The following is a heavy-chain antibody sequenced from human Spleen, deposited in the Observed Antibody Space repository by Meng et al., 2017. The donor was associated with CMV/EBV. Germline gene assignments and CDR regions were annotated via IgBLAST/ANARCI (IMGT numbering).Heavy chain of an antibody. V-gene: IGHV1-69*05. J-gene: IGHJ6*02. Sequence: SVKVSCKASGGTFSSYVISWVRQAPGQGLEWMGGIIPIFGTANYAQKFQGRVTITTDESTSTAYMELSSLRSEDTAVYYCARESGAARPRGYYYYGMDVWGQGTTVTVSS. CDR1: GGTFSSYV. CDR3: ARESGAARPRGYYYYGMDV. CDR2: IIPIFGTA. D-gene: IGHD6-6*01.